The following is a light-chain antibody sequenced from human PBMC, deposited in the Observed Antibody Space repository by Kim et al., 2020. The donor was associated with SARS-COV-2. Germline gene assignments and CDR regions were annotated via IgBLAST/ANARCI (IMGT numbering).Light chain of an antibody. J-gene: IGKJ1*01. CDR3: LKYNSAPWT. V-gene: IGKV1-27*01. CDR1: QGISNY. Sequence: DIQMTQSPTSLSAYGGDRVTITCRASQGISNYLAWYQQKPGKVPQLLIYAASTLQSGVPSRFSGSGSGTYFTLTISSLQPEDVATYYCLKYNSAPWTFGQGTKVHIK. CDR2: AAS.